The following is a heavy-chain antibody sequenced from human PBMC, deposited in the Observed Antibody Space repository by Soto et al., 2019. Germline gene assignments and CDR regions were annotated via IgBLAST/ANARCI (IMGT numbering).Heavy chain of an antibody. Sequence: GGSLRLSCGVSGFTFRSYAMYWVRQAPGKGLEWVAVITHDGSQKYYADSVKGRFTISRDNAKNSLYLQMNSLRAEDTAVYYCTKGDLRPFDYWGQGTLVTVSS. CDR3: TKGDLRPFDY. V-gene: IGHV3-30*04. CDR2: ITHDGSQK. J-gene: IGHJ4*02. D-gene: IGHD3-16*01. CDR1: GFTFRSYA.